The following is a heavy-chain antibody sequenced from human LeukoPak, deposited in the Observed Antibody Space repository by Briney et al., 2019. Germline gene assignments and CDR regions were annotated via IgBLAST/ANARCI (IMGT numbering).Heavy chain of an antibody. D-gene: IGHD6-13*01. CDR2: IYHSGST. CDR3: AREGTVAGLALGYFDY. CDR1: GGSISSSNW. V-gene: IGHV4-4*02. J-gene: IGHJ4*02. Sequence: SGTLSLTCAVSGGSISSSNWWSWVRQPPGKGLEWIGEIYHSGSTNYNPSLKSRVTISVDKSKNQFSLKLSSVTAADTAVYYCAREGTVAGLALGYFDYWGQGTLVTVSS.